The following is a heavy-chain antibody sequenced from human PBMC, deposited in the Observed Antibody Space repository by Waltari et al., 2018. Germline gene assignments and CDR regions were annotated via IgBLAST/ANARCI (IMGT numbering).Heavy chain of an antibody. CDR2: ISGDGGTT. CDR1: GFTFSSYA. Sequence: EVPMLESGGDLVQPGESLRLSCAASGFTFSSYAINWVRQAPGKGLEWGSTISGDGGTTYYADSVKGRFTISRDNSKNMLYLQMNSLRAEDTAIYYCAKESDSYGNWFDPWGQGTLVTVSS. CDR3: AKESDSYGNWFDP. D-gene: IGHD4-17*01. J-gene: IGHJ5*02. V-gene: IGHV3-23*01.